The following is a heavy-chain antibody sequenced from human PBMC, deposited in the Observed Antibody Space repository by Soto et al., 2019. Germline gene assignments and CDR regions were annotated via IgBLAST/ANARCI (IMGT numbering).Heavy chain of an antibody. J-gene: IGHJ2*01. CDR2: ISGSGIST. V-gene: IGHV3-23*01. Sequence: DVQLLESGGGLVQPGGSLKLSCAASGFTFRSYAMNWVRQAPGKGLEWVSGISGSGISTHYADSVKGRFPVSRDNSKNTLYLQMNTSRAEDTAVYNCAKEPVGPDWYFDLWGRGTLVTVSS. CDR3: AKEPVGPDWYFDL. CDR1: GFTFRSYA.